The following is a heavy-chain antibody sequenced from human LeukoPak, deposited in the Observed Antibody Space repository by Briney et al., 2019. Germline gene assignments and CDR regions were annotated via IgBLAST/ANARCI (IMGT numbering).Heavy chain of an antibody. CDR1: GFSFRSCA. J-gene: IGHJ4*02. Sequence: TGGSLRLSCAASGFSFRSCAMSWVRQSPGRGLEWVSGISGSGGSAYYPDSVKGRFTISRDNTKNTLYLQMNSLRAEDTAVYYSAKVVMATIIGRFENWGQGTLVTVSS. V-gene: IGHV3-23*01. CDR3: AKVVMATIIGRFEN. CDR2: ISGSGGSA. D-gene: IGHD5-24*01.